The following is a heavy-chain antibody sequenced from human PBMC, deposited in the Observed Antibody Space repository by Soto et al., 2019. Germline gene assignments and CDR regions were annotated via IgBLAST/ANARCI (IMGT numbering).Heavy chain of an antibody. J-gene: IGHJ6*02. Sequence: SETLSLTCTVSGGSISSSSYYWGWIRQPPGKGLEWIGSIYYSGSTYYNPSLKSRVTISVDTSKNQFSLKLSSVTAADTAVYYCARTTMVRGVITRFDYYYYGMDVWGQGTTVTVSS. V-gene: IGHV4-39*01. CDR3: ARTTMVRGVITRFDYYYYGMDV. CDR1: GGSISSSSYY. CDR2: IYYSGST. D-gene: IGHD3-10*01.